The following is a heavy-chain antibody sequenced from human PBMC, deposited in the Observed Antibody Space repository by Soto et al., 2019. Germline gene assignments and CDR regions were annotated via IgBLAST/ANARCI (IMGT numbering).Heavy chain of an antibody. J-gene: IGHJ6*02. D-gene: IGHD4-17*01. Sequence: GGSLRLSCAASGFTFSSYGMHWVRQAPGKGLEWVAVISYDGSNKYYADSVKGRFTISRDNSKNTLYLQKNSLRAEDTAVYYCAKDNGDYYYYYYGMDVWGQGTTVTVSS. V-gene: IGHV3-30*18. CDR1: GFTFSSYG. CDR2: ISYDGSNK. CDR3: AKDNGDYYYYYYGMDV.